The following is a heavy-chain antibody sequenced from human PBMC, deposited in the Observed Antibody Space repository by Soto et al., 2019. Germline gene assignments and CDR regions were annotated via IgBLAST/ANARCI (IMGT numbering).Heavy chain of an antibody. V-gene: IGHV3-30*03. CDR3: ASNYYGSGGYFQH. CDR2: ISYDGSNK. D-gene: IGHD3-10*01. Sequence: QVQLVESGGGVVQPGRSLRLSCAASGFTFSSYGMHWVRQAPGKGLEWVAVISYDGSNKYYADSVKGRFTISRDNSKNTLYLQMNGLRAEDTAVYYCASNYYGSGGYFQHWGQGTLVTVSS. CDR1: GFTFSSYG. J-gene: IGHJ1*01.